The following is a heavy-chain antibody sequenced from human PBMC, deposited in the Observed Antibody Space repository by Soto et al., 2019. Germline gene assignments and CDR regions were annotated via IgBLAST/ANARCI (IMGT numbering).Heavy chain of an antibody. CDR3: ARDQLGYCSGGSCYDPNDAFDI. Sequence: ASVKVSCKASGYTFTSYGISCVRQAPGQGLEWMGWISAYNGNTNYAQKLQGRVTMTTDTSTSTAYMELRSLRSDDTAVYYCARDQLGYCSGGSCYDPNDAFDIWGQGTMVTVSS. D-gene: IGHD2-15*01. CDR2: ISAYNGNT. J-gene: IGHJ3*02. CDR1: GYTFTSYG. V-gene: IGHV1-18*01.